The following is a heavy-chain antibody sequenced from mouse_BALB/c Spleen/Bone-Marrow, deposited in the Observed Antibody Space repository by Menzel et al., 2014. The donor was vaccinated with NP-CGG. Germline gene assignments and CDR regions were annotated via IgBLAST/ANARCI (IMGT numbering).Heavy chain of an antibody. CDR3: TREDYGAY. D-gene: IGHD2-4*01. CDR2: ISNGGGST. J-gene: IGHJ3*01. CDR1: GFTFTSYT. Sequence: EVQGVESGGGLVQPGGSLKLSCAASGFTFTSYTMSWVRQTPEKRLEWVAYISNGGGSTYYPDTVKGRFTISRDNAKNTLNLQMSSLKSEDTAIYYCTREDYGAYWGQGTLVTVSA. V-gene: IGHV5-12-2*01.